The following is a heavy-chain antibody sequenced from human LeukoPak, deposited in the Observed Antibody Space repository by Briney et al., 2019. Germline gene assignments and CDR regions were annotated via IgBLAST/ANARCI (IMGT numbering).Heavy chain of an antibody. CDR2: ISWNSGSI. J-gene: IGHJ6*02. CDR3: AKDGGYCSGGSCYYGMDV. Sequence: GGSLRLSCAASAFTFDDSGMHWVRHAPGKGLEWLSGISWNSGSIGYADSVKGRFTISRDNAKNSLYLQMNSLRAEDTALYYCAKDGGYCSGGSCYYGMDVWGQGTTVTVSS. V-gene: IGHV3-9*01. CDR1: AFTFDDSG. D-gene: IGHD2-15*01.